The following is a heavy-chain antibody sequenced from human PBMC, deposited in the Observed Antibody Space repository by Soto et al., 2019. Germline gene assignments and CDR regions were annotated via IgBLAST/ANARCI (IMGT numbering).Heavy chain of an antibody. CDR1: GFTFSSYA. Sequence: GGSLRLSCAASGFTFSSYAMSWVRQAPGKGLEWVSAISGSGGSTYYADSVKGRFTISRDNSKNTLYLQMNSLRSEDTAVYYCAKGGPSFKYDILTGYYKSPGREFDYWGQGTLVTVSS. J-gene: IGHJ4*02. CDR2: ISGSGGST. CDR3: AKGGPSFKYDILTGYYKSPGREFDY. V-gene: IGHV3-23*01. D-gene: IGHD3-9*01.